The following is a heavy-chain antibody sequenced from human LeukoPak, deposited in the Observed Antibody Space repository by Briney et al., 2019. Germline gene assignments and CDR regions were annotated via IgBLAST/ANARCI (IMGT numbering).Heavy chain of an antibody. Sequence: WGSLRLSCAASGFTFSSYSMNWVRQAPGKGLEWVSSISSSSSYIYYADSVKGRFTISRDNAKNSLYLQMNSLRAEDTAVYYCARTIATGHFQHWGQGTLVTVSS. J-gene: IGHJ1*01. CDR1: GFTFSSYS. CDR2: ISSSSSYI. D-gene: IGHD3-9*01. V-gene: IGHV3-21*01. CDR3: ARTIATGHFQH.